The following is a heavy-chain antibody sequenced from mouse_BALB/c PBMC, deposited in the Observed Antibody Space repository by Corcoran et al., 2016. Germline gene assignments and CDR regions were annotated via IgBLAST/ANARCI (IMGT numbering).Heavy chain of an antibody. CDR1: GYTFTSYY. CDR3: ARWAMDY. CDR2: IYPRDGST. J-gene: IGHJ4*01. V-gene: IGHV1S12*01. Sequence: QVQLQQSGPELVKPGASVKISCKASGYTFTSYYIHWVKQRPGQGLEWIGYIYPRDGSTNYNEKFKGKATLTADTSSSTAYMQLSSLTPEDSAVYFCARWAMDYCGQGTSVTVSS.